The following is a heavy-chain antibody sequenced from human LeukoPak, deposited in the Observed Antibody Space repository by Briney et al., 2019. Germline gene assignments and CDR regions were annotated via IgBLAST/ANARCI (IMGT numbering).Heavy chain of an antibody. J-gene: IGHJ3*02. V-gene: IGHV1-2*04. CDR3: ARGMFRYYYDSSGYLYDAFDI. D-gene: IGHD3-22*01. Sequence: ASVKVSRKASGYTFTGYYMHWVRQAPGQGLEWMGWINPNSGGTNYAQKFQGWVTMTRDTSISTAYMELSRLRSDDTAVYYCARGMFRYYYDSSGYLYDAFDIWGQGTMVTVSS. CDR1: GYTFTGYY. CDR2: INPNSGGT.